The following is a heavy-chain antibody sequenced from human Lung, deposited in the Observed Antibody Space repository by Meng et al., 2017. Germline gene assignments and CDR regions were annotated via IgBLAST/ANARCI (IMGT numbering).Heavy chain of an antibody. CDR3: ARGPTTMAHDFDY. V-gene: IGHV4-34*01. CDR1: GGSFSDYY. D-gene: IGHD4-11*01. J-gene: IGHJ4*02. Sequence: VPPQTGGSGLLRPSETLSLTCVVSGGSFSDYYWSWIRQPPGKGLEWIGEINHSGSTNYNPSLESRATISVDTSQNNLSLKLSSVTAADSAVYYCARGPTTMAHDFDYWGQGTLVTVSS. CDR2: INHSGST.